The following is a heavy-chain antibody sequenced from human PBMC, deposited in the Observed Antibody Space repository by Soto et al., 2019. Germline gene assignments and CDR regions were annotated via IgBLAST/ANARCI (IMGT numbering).Heavy chain of an antibody. D-gene: IGHD2-2*01. J-gene: IGHJ4*02. V-gene: IGHV3-33*01. Sequence: PGGSLRLSCAASGFTFSSYGMHWVRQAPGKGLEWVAVIWYDGSNKYYADSVKGRFTISRDNSKNTLYLQMNSLRAEDTAVYYCARGGTGPRSEDCSSTSCYHYFDYWGQGTLVTVSS. CDR2: IWYDGSNK. CDR3: ARGGTGPRSEDCSSTSCYHYFDY. CDR1: GFTFSSYG.